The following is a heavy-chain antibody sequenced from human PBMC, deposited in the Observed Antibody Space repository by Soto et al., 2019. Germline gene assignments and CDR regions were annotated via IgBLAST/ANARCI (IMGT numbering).Heavy chain of an antibody. CDR3: ARDQGCSGGSCYGSYYYGMDV. CDR2: INPNSGGT. V-gene: IGHV1-2*04. CDR1: GYTFTGYY. J-gene: IGHJ6*02. D-gene: IGHD2-15*01. Sequence: QVQLVQSGAEVKKPGASVKVSCKASGYTFTGYYMHWVRQAPGQGLEWMGWINPNSGGTNYAQKFQGWVNMTRDTSISTAYMELSRLRSDDTAVYYCARDQGCSGGSCYGSYYYGMDVWGQGTTVTVSS.